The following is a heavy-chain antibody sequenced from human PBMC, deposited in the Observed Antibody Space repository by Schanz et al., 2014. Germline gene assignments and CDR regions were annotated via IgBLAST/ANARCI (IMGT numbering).Heavy chain of an antibody. Sequence: EVQLVESGGGLVQPGDSLRLSCAASGFTFSSYNINWVRQAPGKGLEYISSISPSSSYIYYADSVKGRFTISRDNAKNSLYLQMDSLKTEDTAVYYCARRNFYDKSAAFDYWGQGSLVTVSS. D-gene: IGHD3-9*01. J-gene: IGHJ4*02. V-gene: IGHV3-21*04. CDR1: GFTFSSYN. CDR3: ARRNFYDKSAAFDY. CDR2: ISPSSSYI.